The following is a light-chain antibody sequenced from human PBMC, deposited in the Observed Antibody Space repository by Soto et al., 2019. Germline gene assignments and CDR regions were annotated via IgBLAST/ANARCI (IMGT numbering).Light chain of an antibody. J-gene: IGKJ1*01. CDR3: QQYGISPPWT. V-gene: IGKV3-20*01. Sequence: EIVLTQSPGTLSLSPGERATLSCRASQSVSSNYLAWYQQKPGQAPRLLIYGASSRATGIPDRFSGSGSGTDFTLTISRLEPEDFAVYYCQQYGISPPWTFGQGTKVEI. CDR1: QSVSSNY. CDR2: GAS.